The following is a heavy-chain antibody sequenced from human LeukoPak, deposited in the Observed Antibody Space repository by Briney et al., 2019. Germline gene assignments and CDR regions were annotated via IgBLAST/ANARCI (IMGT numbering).Heavy chain of an antibody. D-gene: IGHD3-10*01. CDR2: IKQDGSEK. CDR3: ARRSGVY. V-gene: IGHV3-7*01. CDR1: GLTFSSYW. Sequence: GGSLRLSCAASGLTFSSYWMSWVRQAPGKGLEWVANIKQDGSEKYYVDSVKGRFTISRDNAKNSLYLQMNSLRAEDTAVYYCARRSGVYWGQGTLVTVSS. J-gene: IGHJ4*02.